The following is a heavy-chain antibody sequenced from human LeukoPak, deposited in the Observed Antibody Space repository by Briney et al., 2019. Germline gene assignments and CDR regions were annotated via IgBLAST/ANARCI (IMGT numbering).Heavy chain of an antibody. CDR1: GFTFSSYG. CDR3: AAHHGELGYFDC. CDR2: IWYDGSNK. J-gene: IGHJ4*02. Sequence: GGSLRLSCAASGFTFSSYGMHWVRQAPGKGLEWVAVIWYDGSNKYYADSVKGRFTISRDNSKNTLYLQMNSLRAEDTAVYYCAAHHGELGYFDCWGQGTLVTVSS. D-gene: IGHD1-26*01. V-gene: IGHV3-33*01.